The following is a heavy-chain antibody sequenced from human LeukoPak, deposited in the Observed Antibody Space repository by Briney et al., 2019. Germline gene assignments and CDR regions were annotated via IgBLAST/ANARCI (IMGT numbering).Heavy chain of an antibody. CDR1: GYTFTGYY. CDR2: INPNSGGT. D-gene: IGHD6-6*01. Sequence: ASVKVSCKASGYTFTGYYMHWVRQAPGQGLEWMGWINPNSGGTNYAQKFQGRVTMTRGTSISTAYMELSRLRSDDTAVYYCARLAARHGGDAFDIWGQGTMVTVSS. V-gene: IGHV1-2*02. J-gene: IGHJ3*02. CDR3: ARLAARHGGDAFDI.